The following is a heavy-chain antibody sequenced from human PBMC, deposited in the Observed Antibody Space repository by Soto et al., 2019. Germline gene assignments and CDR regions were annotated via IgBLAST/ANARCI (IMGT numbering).Heavy chain of an antibody. CDR3: ARGGVDSYGMDV. Sequence: EVQLVESGGGLVQPGGSLRLSCAASGFTFSSYWMHWVRQAPGKGLVWVSRINSDGSSTSYEDSVKGRFTSSRDNAKNTLYLQMNSLRAEDTAVYYCARGGVDSYGMDVWGQGTTVTVSS. V-gene: IGHV3-74*01. CDR2: INSDGSST. J-gene: IGHJ6*02. CDR1: GFTFSSYW. D-gene: IGHD3-10*01.